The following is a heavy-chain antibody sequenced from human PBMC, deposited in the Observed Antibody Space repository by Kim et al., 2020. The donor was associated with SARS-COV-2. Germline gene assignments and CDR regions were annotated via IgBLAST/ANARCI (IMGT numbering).Heavy chain of an antibody. J-gene: IGHJ4*02. Sequence: YADAVKGRFTSPRDNAKNSQYLQMNSLRAEDTAVYYCARAYSSGWAYFDYWGQGTLVTVSS. V-gene: IGHV3-21*01. CDR3: ARAYSSGWAYFDY. D-gene: IGHD6-19*01.